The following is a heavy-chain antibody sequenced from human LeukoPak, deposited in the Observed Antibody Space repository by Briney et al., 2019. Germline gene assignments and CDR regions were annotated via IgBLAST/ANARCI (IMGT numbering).Heavy chain of an antibody. J-gene: IGHJ4*01. Sequence: PGGSLRLSCATSGFTFDDYGMAWVRQVPGKGLEWVPGINWHGGATCYADSVRGRFTISRDTAKNSLYLDMSSLRVDDKALYYCARTVGGHTAMVLYWGHGTLVTVSS. CDR2: INWHGGAT. CDR1: GFTFDDYG. CDR3: ARTVGGHTAMVLY. V-gene: IGHV3-20*04. D-gene: IGHD5-18*01.